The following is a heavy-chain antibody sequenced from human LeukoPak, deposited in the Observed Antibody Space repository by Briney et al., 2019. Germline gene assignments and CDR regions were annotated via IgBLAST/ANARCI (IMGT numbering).Heavy chain of an antibody. V-gene: IGHV1-8*01. CDR2: MNPNSGNT. Sequence: ASVKVSCKASGYTFTSYDINWVRQATGQGLEWMGWMNPNSGNTGYAQKFQGRVTMTRNTSISTAYMELSSLRSEDTAVYYCASSITMVRGVPFYWGQGTLVTVSS. CDR3: ASSITMVRGVPFY. D-gene: IGHD3-10*01. J-gene: IGHJ4*02. CDR1: GYTFTSYD.